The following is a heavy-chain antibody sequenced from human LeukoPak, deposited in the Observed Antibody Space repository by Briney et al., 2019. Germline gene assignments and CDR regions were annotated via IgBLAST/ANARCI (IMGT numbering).Heavy chain of an antibody. CDR3: ARAIAAADSYGMDV. D-gene: IGHD6-13*01. Sequence: ASVKVSCKASGYTFTSYGIRWVRQAPGQGLEWMGWISAYNGNTNYAQKLQGRVTMTTDTSTSTAYMELRSLRSDDTAVYYCARAIAAADSYGMDVWGQGTTVTVSS. V-gene: IGHV1-18*01. J-gene: IGHJ6*02. CDR2: ISAYNGNT. CDR1: GYTFTSYG.